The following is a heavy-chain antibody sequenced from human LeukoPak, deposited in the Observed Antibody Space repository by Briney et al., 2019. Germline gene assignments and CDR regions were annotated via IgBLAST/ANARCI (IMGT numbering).Heavy chain of an antibody. D-gene: IGHD6-19*01. Sequence: SGTLSLTCAVYGGSFSGYYWGWIRQPPGRGLEWIGSIYYSGSTYYNPSLRSRVTISLDTSKNQFSLKPNSVTAADTAVYYCARAGGSGLIDYWGQGILVTVSS. V-gene: IGHV4-34*01. CDR3: ARAGGSGLIDY. CDR1: GGSFSGYY. J-gene: IGHJ4*02. CDR2: IYYSGST.